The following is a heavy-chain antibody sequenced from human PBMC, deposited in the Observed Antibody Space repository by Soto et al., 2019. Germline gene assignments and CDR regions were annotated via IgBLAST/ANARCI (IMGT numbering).Heavy chain of an antibody. Sequence: EVQLVESGGGLVQPGGSLRLSCAASGFTFSSYWMSWVRQAPGKGLEWVANIKQDGSEKYYVDSVKGRFTISRDNAKNSLYLQMNSLRAEDTAVYYGARDRWWGIAARPSGLGDVWGQGTTVTVSS. CDR2: IKQDGSEK. CDR3: ARDRWWGIAARPSGLGDV. V-gene: IGHV3-7*03. J-gene: IGHJ6*02. D-gene: IGHD6-6*01. CDR1: GFTFSSYW.